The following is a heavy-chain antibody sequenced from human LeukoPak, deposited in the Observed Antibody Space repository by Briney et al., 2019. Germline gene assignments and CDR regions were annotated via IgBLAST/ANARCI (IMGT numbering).Heavy chain of an antibody. D-gene: IGHD2-15*01. CDR2: INHSGVT. J-gene: IGHJ4*02. V-gene: IGHV4-34*01. CDR1: GGSFSDYY. Sequence: SETLSLTCAVYGGSFSDYYWSWIRQPPGKGLEWIGEINHSGVTNYNPSLKSRITISEDTSKRQFSLKLSSVTAADTAVYYCARQRGWSVDYWGQGTLVTVSS. CDR3: ARQRGWSVDY.